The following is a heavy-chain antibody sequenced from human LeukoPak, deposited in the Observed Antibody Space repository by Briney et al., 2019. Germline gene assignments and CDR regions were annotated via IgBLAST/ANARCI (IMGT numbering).Heavy chain of an antibody. V-gene: IGHV4-59*01. CDR2: IYYSGST. J-gene: IGHJ6*03. CDR1: GGSISSYY. D-gene: IGHD6-13*01. Sequence: SETLSLTCTVSGGSISSYYWSWIRQPPGKGLEWIGYIYYSGSTNYNPSLKSRVTISVDTSKNQFSLKLSSVTAADTSVYYCAREIQGWVAFAIAAAGKGGYYYYYMDVWSKGTTVTVSS. CDR3: AREIQGWVAFAIAAAGKGGYYYYYMDV.